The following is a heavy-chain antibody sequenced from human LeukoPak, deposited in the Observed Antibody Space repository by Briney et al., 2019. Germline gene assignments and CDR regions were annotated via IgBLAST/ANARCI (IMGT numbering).Heavy chain of an antibody. J-gene: IGHJ6*02. CDR3: ARGAVTMVRGVIVYYGMDV. Sequence: GGSLRLSCVASGFTFDDHAMHWVRQAPGKGLEWVSSISWYSGNIGYADSVKGRFTISRDNSKNTLYLQMNSLRAEDTAVYYCARGAVTMVRGVIVYYGMDVWGQGTTVTVSS. V-gene: IGHV3-9*01. CDR1: GFTFDDHA. CDR2: ISWYSGNI. D-gene: IGHD3-10*01.